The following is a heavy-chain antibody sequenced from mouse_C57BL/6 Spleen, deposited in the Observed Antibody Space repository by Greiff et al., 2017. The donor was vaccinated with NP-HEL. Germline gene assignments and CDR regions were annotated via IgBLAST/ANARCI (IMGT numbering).Heavy chain of an antibody. CDR2: INPNNGGT. J-gene: IGHJ2*01. D-gene: IGHD1-1*01. CDR3: ARQGFSTVVDY. V-gene: IGHV1-26*01. Sequence: VQLQQSGPELVKPGASVKISCKAYGYTFTDYYMNWVKQSHGKSLEWIGDINPNNGGTSYNQKFKGKATLTVDKSSSTAYMELRSLTSEDSAVYYCARQGFSTVVDYWGQGTTLTVSS. CDR1: GYTFTDYY.